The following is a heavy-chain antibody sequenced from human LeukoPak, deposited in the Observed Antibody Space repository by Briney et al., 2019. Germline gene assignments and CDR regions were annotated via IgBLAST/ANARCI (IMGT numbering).Heavy chain of an antibody. CDR3: AREFSDSSGFGGAFDI. J-gene: IGHJ3*02. D-gene: IGHD3-22*01. CDR2: ISAYNGNT. Sequence: PAVKVSCKASGYTFTSYGISWVRQAPGQGLDWMGWISAYNGNTNYAQKLQGRVTMTTDTSTSTAYMELRSLRSDDTAVYYCAREFSDSSGFGGAFDIWGQGTMVTVSS. V-gene: IGHV1-18*01. CDR1: GYTFTSYG.